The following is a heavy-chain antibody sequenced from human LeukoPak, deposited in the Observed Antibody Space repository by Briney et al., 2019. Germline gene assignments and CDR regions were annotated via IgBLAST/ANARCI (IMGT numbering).Heavy chain of an antibody. Sequence: GASVKVSCKASGYTFTSYDINWVRQATGQGLEWMGWMNPNSGNTGYAQKFQGGVTMTRNTSISTAYMELSSLRSEDTAVYYCARTMYSSSFGWFDPWGQGTLVTVSS. CDR2: MNPNSGNT. CDR1: GYTFTSYD. CDR3: ARTMYSSSFGWFDP. V-gene: IGHV1-8*01. D-gene: IGHD6-6*01. J-gene: IGHJ5*02.